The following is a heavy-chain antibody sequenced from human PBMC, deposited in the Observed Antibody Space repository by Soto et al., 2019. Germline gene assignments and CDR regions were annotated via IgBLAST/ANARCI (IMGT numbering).Heavy chain of an antibody. CDR1: GFRFFSYA. J-gene: IGHJ5*02. Sequence: EVQLLASGGHVVQPGESLRLSCTGSGFRFFSYAMSWVRQAPGKGLEWVSTISGSGGHTYYADSVKGRFVVSRDNDKNTVYLHMSSLTGEDTAVYFCAKIEMGWFAHWGQGTQVTVSS. V-gene: IGHV3-23*01. CDR2: ISGSGGHT. CDR3: AKIEMGWFAH. D-gene: IGHD2-8*01.